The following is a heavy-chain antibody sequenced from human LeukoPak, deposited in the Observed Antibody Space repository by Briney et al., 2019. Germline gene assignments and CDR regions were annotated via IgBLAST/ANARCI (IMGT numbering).Heavy chain of an antibody. D-gene: IGHD1-14*01. V-gene: IGHV5-51*01. J-gene: IGHJ5*02. CDR3: ARQPGSGA. Sequence: GESLQISCKASGYSFISYWIAWGRRMPGKGREWMGIIFPGDSDTRYSPSFQGQVTISADKATSTVYLQWRTLRASDSAMYYCARQPGSGAWGQGTLVTVSS. CDR2: IFPGDSDT. CDR1: GYSFISYW.